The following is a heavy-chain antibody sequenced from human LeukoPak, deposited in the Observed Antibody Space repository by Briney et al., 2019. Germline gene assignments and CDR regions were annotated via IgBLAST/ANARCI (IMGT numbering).Heavy chain of an antibody. CDR2: IYYSGST. CDR3: ARVPRSLSSTGWSDY. Sequence: SETLSPTCSVSGGSISNSYWTWIRQPPGKGLESIGYIYYSGSTNYNPSLKSRVTISIDTSKNQFSLRLSSVTAADTAVYYRARVPRSLSSTGWSDYWGQGTLVTVSS. CDR1: GGSISNSY. V-gene: IGHV4-59*01. J-gene: IGHJ4*02. D-gene: IGHD6-19*01.